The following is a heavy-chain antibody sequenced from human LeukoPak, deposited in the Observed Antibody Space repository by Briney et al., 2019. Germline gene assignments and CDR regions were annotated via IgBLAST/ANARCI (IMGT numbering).Heavy chain of an antibody. Sequence: SETLSLTCAVSGGSISSGGYCWSWIRQPAGQGLEWIGRIYTSGSTNYNPSLKSRVTMSVDTSKNQFSLKLSSVTAADTAVYYCASFRMEQQLPAFDYWGQGTLVTVSS. CDR3: ASFRMEQQLPAFDY. V-gene: IGHV4-61*02. D-gene: IGHD6-13*01. J-gene: IGHJ4*02. CDR1: GGSISSGGYC. CDR2: IYTSGST.